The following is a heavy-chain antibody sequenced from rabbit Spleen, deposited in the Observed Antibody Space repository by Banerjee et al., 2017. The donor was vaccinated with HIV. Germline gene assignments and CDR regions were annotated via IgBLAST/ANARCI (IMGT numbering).Heavy chain of an antibody. Sequence: QQQLEESGGGLVKPGGTLTLTCKASGIDFSSGSYMCWVRQAPGKGLELIAWIVDSSGYSHYASWAKGRFTITRSTSLNTVTLQMTSLTAADTATYFCARDYIYGYGDYAFSLWGPGTLVTVS. V-gene: IGHV1S43*01. CDR1: GIDFSSGSY. CDR3: ARDYIYGYGDYAFSL. D-gene: IGHD6-1*01. CDR2: IVDSSGYS. J-gene: IGHJ4*01.